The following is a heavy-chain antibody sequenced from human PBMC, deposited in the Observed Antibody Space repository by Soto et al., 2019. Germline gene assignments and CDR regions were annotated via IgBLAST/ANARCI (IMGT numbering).Heavy chain of an antibody. D-gene: IGHD2-2*01. Sequence: QVQLVQSGAEVKKPGASVKVSCKASGYTFTSYGIRWVRQAPGQGLEWMAWISINNGNTNYGQKLPGRVTVTTDTSTHTAYMELRSLRSDDTAVYYCARDRVGTIDYWGQGTLVTVSS. CDR3: ARDRVGTIDY. V-gene: IGHV1-18*01. CDR1: GYTFTSYG. J-gene: IGHJ4*02. CDR2: ISINNGNT.